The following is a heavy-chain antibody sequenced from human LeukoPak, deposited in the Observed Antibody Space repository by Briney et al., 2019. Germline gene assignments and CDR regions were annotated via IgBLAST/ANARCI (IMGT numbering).Heavy chain of an antibody. CDR1: GFTFTTYA. CDR2: ISGSGGST. V-gene: IGHV3-23*01. D-gene: IGHD3-10*01. Sequence: GGSLRLSCAASGFTFTTYATSWVRQAPGKGLEWVSTISGSGGSTYYADSVKGRFTISRDHSKNTLYLQMNSLGSEVTAVYYCAKCRGGVVGSWYFDFWGRGTLVTVSS. J-gene: IGHJ2*01. CDR3: AKCRGGVVGSWYFDF.